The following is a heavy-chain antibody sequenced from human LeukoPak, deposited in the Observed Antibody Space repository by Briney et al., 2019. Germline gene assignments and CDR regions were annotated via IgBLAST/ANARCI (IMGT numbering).Heavy chain of an antibody. CDR1: GGTFSSYA. V-gene: IGHV1-69*04. Sequence: SVKLSCKASGGTFSSYAISWVRQAPGQGLEWMGRIIPILGIANYAQKFQGRVTITADKSTSTAYMELSSLRAEDTAVYYCARDSNGYEPTILDYWGQGTLVTVSS. CDR2: IIPILGIA. D-gene: IGHD5-12*01. J-gene: IGHJ4*02. CDR3: ARDSNGYEPTILDY.